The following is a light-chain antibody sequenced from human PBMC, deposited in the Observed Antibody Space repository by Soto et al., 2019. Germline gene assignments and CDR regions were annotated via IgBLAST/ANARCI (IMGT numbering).Light chain of an antibody. Sequence: QSALTQPPSASGSPGQSVTISCTGTSSDVGGYKYVSWYQQHPGKAPKLLIYEVSKRPSGVPDRFSGSESGNTASLTVSGLQAADEAGYYCSSYAGSYNWVFGGGTKLTVL. J-gene: IGLJ3*02. V-gene: IGLV2-8*01. CDR1: SSDVGGYKY. CDR3: SSYAGSYNWV. CDR2: EVS.